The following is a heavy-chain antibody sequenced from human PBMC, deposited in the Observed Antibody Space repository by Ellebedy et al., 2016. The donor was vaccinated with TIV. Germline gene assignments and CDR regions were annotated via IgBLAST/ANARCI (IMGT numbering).Heavy chain of an antibody. CDR2: MNPNSGNT. J-gene: IGHJ6*02. D-gene: IGHD3-3*01. CDR3: ARVRINDFVYYYGMDV. V-gene: IGHV1-8*01. Sequence: AASVKVSCKASGYTFTSYDINWVRQATGQGLEWMGWMNPNSGNTGYAQKFQGRVTMTRNTSISTAYMELSSLRSEDTAVYYCARVRINDFVYYYGMDVWGQGTTVTVSS. CDR1: GYTFTSYD.